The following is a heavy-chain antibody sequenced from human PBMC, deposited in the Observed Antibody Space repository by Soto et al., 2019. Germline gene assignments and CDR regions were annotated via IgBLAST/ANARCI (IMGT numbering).Heavy chain of an antibody. D-gene: IGHD3-3*01. CDR3: ARDTLGGAYDFLH. CDR1: GFTVSNLY. V-gene: IGHV3-66*01. J-gene: IGHJ4*02. Sequence: EVQLVESGGGLVQPGGSLRLSCAASGFTVSNLYMTWVRQAPGKGLQWVAVISSGGSTYYADSVKGRFTIARDNSKNRLYLEMNSLRVEDTAVYYCARDTLGGAYDFLHGGQGTLVTVSS. CDR2: ISSGGST.